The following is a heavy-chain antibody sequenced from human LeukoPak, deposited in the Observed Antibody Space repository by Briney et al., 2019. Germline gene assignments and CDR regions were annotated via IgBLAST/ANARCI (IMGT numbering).Heavy chain of an antibody. CDR2: ITGSGGRT. CDR1: GFTFSSYG. J-gene: IGHJ4*02. Sequence: GGSLRLSCAASGFTFSSYGMSWVRQAPGKGLEWVSAITGSGGRTYYADSVKGRFTISRDNSKNTLYLQMNSLRAEDTAIYYCAKEYTGTFSPFPSYFDNWGQGTLVTVSS. D-gene: IGHD1-26*01. CDR3: AKEYTGTFSPFPSYFDN. V-gene: IGHV3-23*01.